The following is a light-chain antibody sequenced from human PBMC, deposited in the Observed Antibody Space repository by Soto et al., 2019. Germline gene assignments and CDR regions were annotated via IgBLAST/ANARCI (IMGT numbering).Light chain of an antibody. CDR3: GSYAGSYTVV. V-gene: IGLV2-11*01. CDR2: DVN. CDR1: SSDVGGYHY. Sequence: QSVLTQPRSVSGSPGPSVTLSCTGTSSDVGGYHYVSWYQHHPGKAPKIIIYDVNKRPSGVPDRFSGSKSGNTASLTISGLQTEDEADYYCGSYAGSYTVVFGGGTKVTVL. J-gene: IGLJ2*01.